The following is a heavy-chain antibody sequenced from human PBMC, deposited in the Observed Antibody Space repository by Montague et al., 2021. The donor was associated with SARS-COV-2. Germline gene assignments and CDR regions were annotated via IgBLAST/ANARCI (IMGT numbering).Heavy chain of an antibody. CDR3: ARDLLTGYLPYYYYMDV. J-gene: IGHJ6*03. V-gene: IGHV6-1*01. CDR1: GDSVSSNSAA. D-gene: IGHD3-9*01. Sequence: CAVSGDSVSSNSAAWNWIRQSPSRGLEWLGRTYYRSKWYNDYAVSVKSRITINPDTSKNQFSLQLNSVTPEDTTVYYCARDLLTGYLPYYYYMDVWGKGTTVTVSS. CDR2: TYYRSKWYN.